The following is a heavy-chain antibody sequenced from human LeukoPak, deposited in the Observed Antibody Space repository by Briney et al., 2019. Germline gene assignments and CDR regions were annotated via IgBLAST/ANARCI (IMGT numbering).Heavy chain of an antibody. J-gene: IGHJ3*02. V-gene: IGHV4-31*03. D-gene: IGHD3-16*02. CDR2: IYYSGST. CDR1: GGSINSGGYY. Sequence: SETLSLTCTVSGGSINSGGYYRSWIRQHPGKGLEWIEYIYYSGSTYYNPSLKSRVTISVDTSKNQFSLKLSSVTAADTAVYYCARDYVWGSYRSIPHAFDIWGQGTMVTVSS. CDR3: ARDYVWGSYRSIPHAFDI.